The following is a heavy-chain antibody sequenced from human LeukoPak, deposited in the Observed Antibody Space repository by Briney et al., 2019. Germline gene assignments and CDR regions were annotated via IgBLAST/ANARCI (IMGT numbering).Heavy chain of an antibody. CDR3: ASTTYYDNLY. CDR1: GFTVSSHY. V-gene: IGHV3-53*01. J-gene: IGHJ4*02. D-gene: IGHD3-16*01. Sequence: GGSLRLSCAASGFTVSSHYMSWVRQAPGKGLEWVSVIYSGGSAYYADSVKGRFTISRDNSKNTLYLQMNSLRAEDTAVYYCASTTYYDNLYWGQGTLVTVSS. CDR2: IYSGGSA.